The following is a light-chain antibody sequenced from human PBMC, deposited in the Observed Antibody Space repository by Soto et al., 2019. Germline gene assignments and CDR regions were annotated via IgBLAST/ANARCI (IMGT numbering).Light chain of an antibody. Sequence: QSVLTQPPSASGTPGQRVTISCSRSSSSFGSFSVNWYQQLPETAPKLLIYSIDQRPSGVPDRFSGSKSGTSVSLAISGLQSEDEADYYCQSYDGTLSGSYVFGIGTKLTVL. CDR2: SID. V-gene: IGLV1-44*01. CDR3: QSYDGTLSGSYV. J-gene: IGLJ1*01. CDR1: SSSFGSFS.